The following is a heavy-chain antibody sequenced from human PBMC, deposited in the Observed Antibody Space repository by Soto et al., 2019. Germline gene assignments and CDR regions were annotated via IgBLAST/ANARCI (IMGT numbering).Heavy chain of an antibody. CDR2: LIHGGST. CDR3: ARSPLGYDYVRQTWREVGDSFDI. Sequence: SETLSLTCSIYGSSLGGFHWTWLRQAPGKGLEWIGELIHGGSTNYNPSLKSRVSFSLDTSKNQFSLHLMSVTAADTAVYYCARSPLGYDYVRQTWREVGDSFDIWGRGTMVTVSS. D-gene: IGHD3-16*01. CDR1: GSSLGGFH. J-gene: IGHJ3*02. V-gene: IGHV4-34*12.